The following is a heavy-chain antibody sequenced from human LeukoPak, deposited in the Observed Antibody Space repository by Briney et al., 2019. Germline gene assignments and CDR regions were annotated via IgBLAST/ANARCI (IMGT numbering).Heavy chain of an antibody. CDR2: ISGFGGST. CDR1: GFTFSNYA. V-gene: IGHV3-23*01. CDR3: AKDPFLGVIDPYFDY. Sequence: GGSLRLSCAASGFTFSNYAMSWVRQTPGMRLEWVSAISGFGGSTYNADFVEGRFTISRDNSKNTLYLQMNSLRAEDTAIYYCAKDPFLGVIDPYFDYWGQGTLVTVSS. D-gene: IGHD3-10*01. J-gene: IGHJ4*02.